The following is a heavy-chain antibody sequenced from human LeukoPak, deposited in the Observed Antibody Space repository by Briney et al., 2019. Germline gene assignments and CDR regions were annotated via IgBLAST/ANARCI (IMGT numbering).Heavy chain of an antibody. V-gene: IGHV4-38-2*02. CDR3: ARAGTTTRPVYSSRFDP. J-gene: IGHJ5*02. CDR2: IYHSGST. D-gene: IGHD6-13*01. CDR1: GYSISSGYY. Sequence: PSETLSLTCTVSGYSISSGYYWGWIRQPPGKGLEWIGSIYHSGSTYYNPSLKSRVTISVDTSKNQFSLKLSSVTAADTAVYYCARAGTTTRPVYSSRFDPWGQGTLVTVSS.